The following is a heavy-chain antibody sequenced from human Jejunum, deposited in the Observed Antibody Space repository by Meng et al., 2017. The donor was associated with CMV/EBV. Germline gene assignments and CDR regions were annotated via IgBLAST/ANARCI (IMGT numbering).Heavy chain of an antibody. Sequence: ASAFTFRNYPMHWVRQAPGKGLEWVAVISNDGSNTYYADSVKGRFTISRDNSKNTLYLQMNSLRREDTAMYYCAREDDYRNYVDSWGRGTLVTVSS. D-gene: IGHD4-11*01. CDR2: ISNDGSNT. V-gene: IGHV3-30-3*01. CDR1: AFTFRNYP. CDR3: AREDDYRNYVDS. J-gene: IGHJ4*02.